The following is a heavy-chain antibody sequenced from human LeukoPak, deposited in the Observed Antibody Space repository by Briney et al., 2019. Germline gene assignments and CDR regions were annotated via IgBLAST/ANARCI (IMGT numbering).Heavy chain of an antibody. V-gene: IGHV4-59*01. Sequence: SETLSLTCTVSGGSISSYYWSWIRQPPGKGLEWIGYIYYSGSTNYNPSLKSRVTISVDTSKNQFYLKLSSVTAADTAVYYCARVGYSSGYYYDYWGLGTLVTVSS. D-gene: IGHD3-22*01. CDR1: GGSISSYY. CDR3: ARVGYSSGYYYDY. CDR2: IYYSGST. J-gene: IGHJ4*02.